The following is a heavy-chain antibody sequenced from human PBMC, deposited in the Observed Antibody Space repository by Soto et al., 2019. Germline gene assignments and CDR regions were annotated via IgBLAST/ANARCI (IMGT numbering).Heavy chain of an antibody. J-gene: IGHJ5*02. Sequence: QLVQSGAEVKKPGSSVKVSCKASGCTFNSYAISWVRQAPGQGLEWMGGIIPMSGRPNYAQRFQGRVTISADKSTSTVDMEMSSLTKEDTAVYYCTRRGRESANWFDPWGQGTLVTVSS. CDR1: GCTFNSYA. V-gene: IGHV1-69*06. CDR2: IIPMSGRP. CDR3: TRRGRESANWFDP.